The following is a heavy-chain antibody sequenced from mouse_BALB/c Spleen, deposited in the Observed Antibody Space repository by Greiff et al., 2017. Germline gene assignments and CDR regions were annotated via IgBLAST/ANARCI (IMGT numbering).Heavy chain of an antibody. CDR3: ARGGLRPRDFDY. CDR2: INPGSGGT. J-gene: IGHJ2*01. CDR1: GYAFTNYL. Sequence: VQLQQSGAELVRPGTSVKVSCKASGYAFTNYLIEWVKQRPGQGLEWIGVINPGSGGTNYNGKFKGKATLTADKSSSTAYMQLSSLTSEDSAVYFCARGGLRPRDFDYWGQGTTLTVSS. D-gene: IGHD1-1*01. V-gene: IGHV1-54*01.